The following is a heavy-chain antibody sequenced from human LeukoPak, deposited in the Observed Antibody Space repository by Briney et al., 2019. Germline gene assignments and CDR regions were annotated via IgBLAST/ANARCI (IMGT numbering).Heavy chain of an antibody. D-gene: IGHD2-21*02. CDR3: AKVTVVTAIGAFDI. Sequence: GGSLRLSCAASGFTFSSNGMHWVRQAPGKGLEWVAVISYDGSNKYYADSVKGRFTISRDNSKNTLYLQMNSLRAEDTAVYYCAKVTVVTAIGAFDIWGQGTMVTVSS. CDR1: GFTFSSNG. J-gene: IGHJ3*02. V-gene: IGHV3-30*18. CDR2: ISYDGSNK.